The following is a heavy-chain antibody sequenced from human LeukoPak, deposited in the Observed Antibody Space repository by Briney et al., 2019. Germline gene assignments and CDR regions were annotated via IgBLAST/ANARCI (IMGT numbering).Heavy chain of an antibody. D-gene: IGHD3-3*01. CDR1: GGSISSYY. CDR2: IYYSGST. J-gene: IGHJ4*02. V-gene: IGHV4-59*01. Sequence: SETLSLTCTVSGGSISSYYWSWIRQPPGKGLEWIGYIYYSGSTNYNPSLKSRVTISVDTSKNQFSLKLSSVTAADTAVYYCAHYDFWSGYYSRWGQGTLVTVSS. CDR3: AHYDFWSGYYSR.